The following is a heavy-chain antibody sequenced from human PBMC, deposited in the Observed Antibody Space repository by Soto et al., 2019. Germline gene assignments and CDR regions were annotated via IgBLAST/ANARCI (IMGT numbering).Heavy chain of an antibody. Sequence: GGSLRLSCSASGFIFSESTIYWVRQVPGKGLEAISAVSTSGRSTYYADSVKDRFTISRDNSKNTLFLQMGSLRPEDTAIYYCVKQAHGLDGVAFDYWGQGTQGTVSS. D-gene: IGHD2-15*01. V-gene: IGHV3-64D*06. J-gene: IGHJ4*02. CDR2: VSTSGRST. CDR3: VKQAHGLDGVAFDY. CDR1: GFIFSEST.